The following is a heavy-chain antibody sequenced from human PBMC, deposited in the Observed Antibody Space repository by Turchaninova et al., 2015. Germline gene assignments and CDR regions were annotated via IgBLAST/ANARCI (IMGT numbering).Heavy chain of an antibody. Sequence: QVQLVQSGAEVKTPGASVQVSGKASGYTFPSYHINWGRQATGQGLEGMGWMNPNRGNTGYAQKFQGRVTITRNTSISTAYMELSSLRSEDTAVYYCARGLRAVAGTVGAFDIWGQGTMVTVSS. D-gene: IGHD6-19*01. V-gene: IGHV1-8*03. CDR3: ARGLRAVAGTVGAFDI. CDR2: MNPNRGNT. CDR1: GYTFPSYH. J-gene: IGHJ3*02.